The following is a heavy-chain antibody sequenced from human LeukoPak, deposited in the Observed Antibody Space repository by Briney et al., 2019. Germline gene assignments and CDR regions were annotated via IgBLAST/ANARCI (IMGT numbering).Heavy chain of an antibody. CDR3: ARVSYDFWSGYVGYYYYMDV. D-gene: IGHD3-3*01. V-gene: IGHV1-2*02. Sequence: ASVKVSCKGSGYSFTGYYIHWVRQAPGQGIEWMGWINPNRGGTNYAQRFLGRVTITRNTSISTAYMELGSLRSEDTAVYYCARVSYDFWSGYVGYYYYMDVWGKGTTVTVSS. CDR1: GYSFTGYY. CDR2: INPNRGGT. J-gene: IGHJ6*03.